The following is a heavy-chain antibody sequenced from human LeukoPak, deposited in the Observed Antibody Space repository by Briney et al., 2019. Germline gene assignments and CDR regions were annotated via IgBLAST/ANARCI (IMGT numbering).Heavy chain of an antibody. Sequence: GESLKISCKVSGYSFTSYCIRWVRQMPGKGLEWMGIIYPGNSDTKYSPSFQGQVTISADKSINTAYLQWSSLKASDTAIYYCVRQSGGTVITIINYWGQGTLVTVPS. V-gene: IGHV5-51*01. D-gene: IGHD2-15*01. CDR2: IYPGNSDT. CDR1: GYSFTSYC. CDR3: VRQSGGTVITIINY. J-gene: IGHJ4*02.